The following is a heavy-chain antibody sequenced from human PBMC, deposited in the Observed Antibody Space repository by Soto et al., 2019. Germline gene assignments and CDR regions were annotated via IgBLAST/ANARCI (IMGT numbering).Heavy chain of an antibody. D-gene: IGHD6-13*01. Sequence: GGSLGLSCAASGFTFSSYAMSWVRQAQGKGLEWVSVISDSGGVTYYADSVKGRFTISRDNSKNTLHLQMNSLRAEDTAVYYCARISAAGTDFDCWGQGTLVTVSS. V-gene: IGHV3-23*01. CDR2: ISDSGGVT. J-gene: IGHJ4*02. CDR3: ARISAAGTDFDC. CDR1: GFTFSSYA.